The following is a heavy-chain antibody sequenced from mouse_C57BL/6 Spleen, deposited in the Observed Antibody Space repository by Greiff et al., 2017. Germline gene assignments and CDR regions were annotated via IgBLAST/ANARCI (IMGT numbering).Heavy chain of an antibody. CDR3: ARRTTVVATDYAMDY. J-gene: IGHJ4*01. CDR1: GFTFSDYG. Sequence: EVKLVESGGGLVKPGGSLKLSCAASGFTFSDYGMHWVRQAPEKGLEWVAYISSGSSPIYYADTGKGRFTISRDNAKNTLFLQMTSLRSEDTAMYYCARRTTVVATDYAMDYWGQGTSVTVSS. CDR2: ISSGSSPI. V-gene: IGHV5-17*01. D-gene: IGHD1-1*01.